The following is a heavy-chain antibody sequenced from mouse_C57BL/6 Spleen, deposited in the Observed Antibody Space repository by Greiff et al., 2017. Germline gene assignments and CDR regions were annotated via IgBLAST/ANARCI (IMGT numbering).Heavy chain of an antibody. CDR2: IDPETGGT. Sequence: QVQLKQPGAELVRPGASVTLSCKASGYTFTDYEMHWVKQTPVHGLEWIGAIDPETGGTAYNQKFKGKAILTADKSSSTAYMELRSLTSADSAVXYYTRPCSSPTGFDYWGQGTTLTVSS. V-gene: IGHV1-15*01. CDR3: TRPCSSPTGFDY. CDR1: GYTFTDYE. D-gene: IGHD1-1*01. J-gene: IGHJ2*01.